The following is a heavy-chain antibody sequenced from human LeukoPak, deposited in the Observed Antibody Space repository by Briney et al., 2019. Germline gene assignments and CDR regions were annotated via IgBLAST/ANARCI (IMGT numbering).Heavy chain of an antibody. CDR3: ASEIGSYDFWSGYYKY. J-gene: IGHJ4*02. V-gene: IGHV1-69*13. D-gene: IGHD3-3*01. CDR1: GGTFSSYA. CDR2: IIPIFGTA. Sequence: VASVKVSCKASGGTFSSYAISWVRQAPGQGLERMGGIIPIFGTANYAQKFQGRVTITADESTSTAYMELSSLRSEDTAVYYCASEIGSYDFWSGYYKYWGQGTLVTVSS.